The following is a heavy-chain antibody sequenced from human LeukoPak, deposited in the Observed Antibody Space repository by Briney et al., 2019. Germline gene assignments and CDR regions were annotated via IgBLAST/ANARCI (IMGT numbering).Heavy chain of an antibody. CDR1: GFTFSSYS. Sequence: PGGSLRLSCAAPGFTFSSYSMNWVRQAPGKGLEWVSYISSSSSTIYYADSVKGRFTISRDNAKNSLYLQMNSLRAEDTAVYYCARDPRTRHYYDANGAEYFQHWGQGTLVTVSS. D-gene: IGHD3-22*01. CDR2: ISSSSSTI. V-gene: IGHV3-48*04. CDR3: ARDPRTRHYYDANGAEYFQH. J-gene: IGHJ1*01.